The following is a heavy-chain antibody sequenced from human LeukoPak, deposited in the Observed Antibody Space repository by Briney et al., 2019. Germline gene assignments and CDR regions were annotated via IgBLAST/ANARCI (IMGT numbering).Heavy chain of an antibody. Sequence: GGSLRLSCAASGFTFSSYAMHWVRQAPGKGLEWVAVISYDGSNKYYADSVKGRFTISRDNSKNTLYLQMNSLRAEDTAVYYCAREGMVYAIGYYMDVWGKGTTVTVSS. CDR2: ISYDGSNK. CDR1: GFTFSSYA. V-gene: IGHV3-30*01. J-gene: IGHJ6*03. D-gene: IGHD2-8*01. CDR3: AREGMVYAIGYYMDV.